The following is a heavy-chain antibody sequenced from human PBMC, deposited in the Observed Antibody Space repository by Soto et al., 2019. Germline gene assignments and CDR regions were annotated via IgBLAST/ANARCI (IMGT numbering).Heavy chain of an antibody. J-gene: IGHJ4*02. CDR1: GFTFSFSS. CDR2: ISRSSDYI. V-gene: IGHV3-21*01. Sequence: PGGSLRLSCAASGFTFSFSSMNWFRQAPGKGLEWVSSISRSSDYIYYADSVKGRFTVSRDNARNTLYLQMNSLRPEDTAVYYCERDGSGWSRDCWGQGTLVTVSS. CDR3: ERDGSGWSRDC. D-gene: IGHD6-19*01.